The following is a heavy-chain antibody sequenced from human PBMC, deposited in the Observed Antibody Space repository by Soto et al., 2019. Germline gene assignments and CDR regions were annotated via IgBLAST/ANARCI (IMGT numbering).Heavy chain of an antibody. CDR3: ARGGARSGFNY. CDR1: GFIVSSDY. D-gene: IGHD2-15*01. J-gene: IGHJ4*01. CDR2: IYSDGTI. V-gene: IGHV3-53*01. Sequence: PGGSLRLSCAASGFIVSSDYMNWVRQAPGKGLEWVSIIYSDGTIDYADSVKGRFTISRDNSKNTVYLQMNSLRVEDTAVYYCARGGARSGFNYWGHGTLVTVSS.